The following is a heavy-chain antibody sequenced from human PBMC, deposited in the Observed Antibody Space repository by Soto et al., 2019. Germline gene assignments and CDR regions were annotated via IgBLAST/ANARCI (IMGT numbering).Heavy chain of an antibody. CDR3: ARVGSSSPGNYYYGMAV. Sequence: PSQTLSLTCAISGDSVSSNSAAWNWIRQSPSRGLEWLGRTYYRSKWYNDYAVSVKSRITINPDTSKNQFSLQLNSVTPEDTAVYYCARVGSSSPGNYYYGMAVWGQGTTVTVSS. CDR2: TYYRSKWYN. V-gene: IGHV6-1*01. CDR1: GDSVSSNSAA. D-gene: IGHD6-13*01. J-gene: IGHJ6*02.